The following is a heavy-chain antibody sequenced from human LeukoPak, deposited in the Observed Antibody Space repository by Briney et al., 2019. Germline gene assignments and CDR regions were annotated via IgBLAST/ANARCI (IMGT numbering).Heavy chain of an antibody. CDR3: AKDLSRRDDYGDSLFDY. D-gene: IGHD4-17*01. CDR2: ISGSGGST. J-gene: IGHJ4*02. Sequence: GGSLRLSCAGAGFTFSSYAMSWVRQAPGKGLEWVSGISGSGGSTYYADSVKGRFTISRDKSKNTLYLQMNSLRAEDTAVYYCAKDLSRRDDYGDSLFDYWGQGTLVTVSS. V-gene: IGHV3-23*01. CDR1: GFTFSSYA.